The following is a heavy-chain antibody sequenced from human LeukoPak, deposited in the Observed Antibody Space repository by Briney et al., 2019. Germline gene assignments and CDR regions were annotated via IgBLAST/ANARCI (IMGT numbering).Heavy chain of an antibody. D-gene: IGHD2-2*01. J-gene: IGHJ6*04. V-gene: IGHV3-21*01. CDR3: ARDILGYCSSTSCYVDGMDV. CDR2: ISSSSSYI. CDR1: GFTFSSYR. Sequence: GGSLRLSCAASGFTFSSYRMNWVRQAPGKGLEWVSSISSSSSYIYYADSVKGRFTISRDNAKNSLYLQMNSLRAEDTAVYYCARDILGYCSSTSCYVDGMDVWGKGTTVTVSS.